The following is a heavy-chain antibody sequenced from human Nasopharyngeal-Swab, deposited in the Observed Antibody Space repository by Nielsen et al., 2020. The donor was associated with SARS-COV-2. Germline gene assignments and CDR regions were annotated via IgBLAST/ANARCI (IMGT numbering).Heavy chain of an antibody. D-gene: IGHD6-25*01. V-gene: IGHV4-39*02. J-gene: IGHJ5*02. Sequence: WIRQPPGKGLEWIGSIYHSGSTYYNPSLKSRVTISVDTSKNQFSLKLSSVTAADTAVYYCARDTSAEKRGNWFDPWGQGTLVTVSS. CDR2: IYHSGST. CDR3: ARDTSAEKRGNWFDP.